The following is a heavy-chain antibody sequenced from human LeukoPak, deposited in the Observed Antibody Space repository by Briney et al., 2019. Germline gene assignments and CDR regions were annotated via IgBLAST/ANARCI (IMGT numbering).Heavy chain of an antibody. CDR1: GFTFSDYV. CDR2: ISGSGGST. D-gene: IGHD3-10*01. V-gene: IGHV3-23*01. Sequence: GGSLRLSCAASGFTFSDYVMSWVRQAPGKGLEWVTRISGSGGSTYYTDSVKGRFTISRDNSKNTLYLQMNSLKTEDTAVYYCTTAPRYYYGSGSPSFRLDYWGQGTLVTVSS. J-gene: IGHJ4*02. CDR3: TTAPRYYYGSGSPSFRLDY.